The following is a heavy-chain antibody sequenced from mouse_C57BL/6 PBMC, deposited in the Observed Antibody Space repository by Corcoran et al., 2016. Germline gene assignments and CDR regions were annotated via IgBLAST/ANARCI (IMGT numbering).Heavy chain of an antibody. CDR1: GYTFTDYY. CDR3: APLLLREGFAY. D-gene: IGHD1-1*01. V-gene: IGHV1-26*01. Sequence: EVQLQQSGPELVKPGASVKISCKASGYTFTDYYMNWVKQSHGKSLEWIGDINPNNGGTSYNQKFKGKATLTVDKSSSTAYMELRSLTSEDSAVYYCAPLLLREGFAYWGQGTLVTVSA. CDR2: INPNNGGT. J-gene: IGHJ3*01.